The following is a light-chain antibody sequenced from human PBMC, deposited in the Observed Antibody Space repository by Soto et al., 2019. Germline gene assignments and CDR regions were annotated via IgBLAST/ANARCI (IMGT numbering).Light chain of an antibody. J-gene: IGLJ7*01. Sequence: QSALTQPASVSGSPGQSITISCTGTSSDVGSHNLVSWYQQHPGQAPKLMLYEVSKRPLGVSARFSASKSGNTASLTISGLQAEDVADYYCCSYGGSRAVFGGGTQLTVL. CDR1: SSDVGSHNL. V-gene: IGLV2-23*02. CDR3: CSYGGSRAV. CDR2: EVS.